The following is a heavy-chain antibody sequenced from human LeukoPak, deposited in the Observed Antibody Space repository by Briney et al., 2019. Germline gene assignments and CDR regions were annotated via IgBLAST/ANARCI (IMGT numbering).Heavy chain of an antibody. CDR2: ISGSGGST. V-gene: IGHV3-23*01. J-gene: IGHJ4*02. CDR3: AKRAGYDYVWGRVYYFDY. Sequence: PGGSLRLSCAASGFTLSGNWMHWVRQAPGKGLEWVSAISGSGGSTYYADSVKGRFTISRDNSKNTLYLQMNSLRAEDTAVYYCAKRAGYDYVWGRVYYFDYWGQGTLVTVSS. D-gene: IGHD3-16*01. CDR1: GFTLSGNW.